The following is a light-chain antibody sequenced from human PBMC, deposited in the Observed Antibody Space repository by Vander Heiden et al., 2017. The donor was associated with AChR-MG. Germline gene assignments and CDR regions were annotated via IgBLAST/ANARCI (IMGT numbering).Light chain of an antibody. CDR2: DDS. J-gene: IGLJ3*02. CDR3: QVWDSSSDHWV. V-gene: IGLV3-21*02. CDR1: NIGSKS. Sequence: SSVLTPPPPVSVAPGQTARLSCGGNNIGSKSGHWYQQKPGQAPVLVVYDDSDRPSGIPERFSGSNSGNTATLTISRVEAGDEADYYCQVWDSSSDHWVFGGGTKLTVL.